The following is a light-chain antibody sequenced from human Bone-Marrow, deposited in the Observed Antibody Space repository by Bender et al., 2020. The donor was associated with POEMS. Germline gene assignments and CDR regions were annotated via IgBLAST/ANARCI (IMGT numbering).Light chain of an antibody. CDR1: NSNIGTNA. CDR3: AARDPGLSVGV. Sequence: QSVLTQPPSASGTPGQRVTISCSGSNSNIGTNAVNWYQQFPGTAPKLLIYSDNQRPSGVPDRFYAFKSGTSASRAISGLQAEDEADYYCAARDPGLSVGVFCGDTKLTIL. J-gene: IGLJ2*01. CDR2: SDN. V-gene: IGLV1-44*01.